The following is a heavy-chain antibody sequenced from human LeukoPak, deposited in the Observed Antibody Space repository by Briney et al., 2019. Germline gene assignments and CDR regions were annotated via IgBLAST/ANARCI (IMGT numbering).Heavy chain of an antibody. J-gene: IGHJ4*02. CDR2: INPNSGGT. CDR3: ARFRDSSGFEGFAF. V-gene: IGHV1-2*02. CDR1: GYTFTGFY. D-gene: IGHD3-22*01. Sequence: ASVKVSCKASGYTFTGFYMHWVRQAPGQGLEWMGWINPNSGGTNYAQKFQGRVTMTRDTSVSTVYMELSRLRSDDTAVYYCARFRDSSGFEGFAFWGQGTLVTVSS.